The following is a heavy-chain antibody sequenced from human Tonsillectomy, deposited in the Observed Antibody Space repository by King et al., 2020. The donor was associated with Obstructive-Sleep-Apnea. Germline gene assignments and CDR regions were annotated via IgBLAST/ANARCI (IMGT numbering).Heavy chain of an antibody. J-gene: IGHJ6*02. D-gene: IGHD2-8*01. Sequence: QLVQSGGGLVQPGGSLRLSCAASGFTFSSYSMNWVRQAPGKGLEWVSYISSSSSTIYYADSVKGRFTISRDNAKNSLYLRMNSLRAEDTAVYYCARKYCTNGVCPYGMDVWGQGTTVTVSS. CDR1: GFTFSSYS. V-gene: IGHV3-48*04. CDR2: ISSSSSTI. CDR3: ARKYCTNGVCPYGMDV.